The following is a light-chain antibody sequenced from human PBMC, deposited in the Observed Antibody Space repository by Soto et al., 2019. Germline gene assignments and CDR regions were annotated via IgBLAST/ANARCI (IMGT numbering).Light chain of an antibody. J-gene: IGLJ1*01. CDR3: CSYAGSSTLV. CDR2: EVS. V-gene: IGLV2-23*02. Sequence: QSALNQPASVSGSPGQSITISCTGTSSDVGSYNLVSWYQQHPGKAPKLMIYEVSKRPSGVSNRFSGSKSGNTASLTISGLQAEDEADYYCCSYAGSSTLVFGTGTKVTVL. CDR1: SSDVGSYNL.